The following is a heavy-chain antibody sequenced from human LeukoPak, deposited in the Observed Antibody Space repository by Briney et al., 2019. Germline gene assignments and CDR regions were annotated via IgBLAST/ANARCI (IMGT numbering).Heavy chain of an antibody. V-gene: IGHV1-2*02. CDR2: INPNSGGT. D-gene: IGHD6-13*01. Sequence: GASVKVSCKASGYTFTSYGISWVRQAPGQGLEWMGWINPNSGGTNYAQKFQGRVTMTRDTSISTAYMELSRLRSDDTAVYYCARGISSSSPSDAFDIWGQGTMVTVSS. J-gene: IGHJ3*02. CDR3: ARGISSSSPSDAFDI. CDR1: GYTFTSYG.